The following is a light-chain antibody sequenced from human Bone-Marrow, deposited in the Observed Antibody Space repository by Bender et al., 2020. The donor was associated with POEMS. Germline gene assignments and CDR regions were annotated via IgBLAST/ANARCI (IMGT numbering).Light chain of an antibody. V-gene: IGLV2-23*02. Sequence: QSALSQPASVSGFPGQSITISFTGSSTDIGTYNLFSLYQQHPGKAPKHIIYYVSNRPSGVPDRFSGSKSGNTASLTISGLQAEDEADYHCCSYAGSSTLVFGGGTRLTVL. J-gene: IGLJ2*01. CDR2: YVS. CDR3: CSYAGSSTLV. CDR1: STDIGTYNL.